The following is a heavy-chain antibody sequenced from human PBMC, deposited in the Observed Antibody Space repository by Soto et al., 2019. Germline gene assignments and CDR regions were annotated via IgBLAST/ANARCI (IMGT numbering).Heavy chain of an antibody. V-gene: IGHV3-7*01. Sequence: PGGSLRLSCAASGFTLSSYWMSWVRQAPGKGLEWVANIKHDGSEKYYVDSVRGRFTISRDNAKNSLYLQMNSLRAEDTAVYYCAREFLEWLLQYYYYGMDVWGQGTTVTVSS. CDR1: GFTLSSYW. D-gene: IGHD3-3*01. CDR3: AREFLEWLLQYYYYGMDV. J-gene: IGHJ6*02. CDR2: IKHDGSEK.